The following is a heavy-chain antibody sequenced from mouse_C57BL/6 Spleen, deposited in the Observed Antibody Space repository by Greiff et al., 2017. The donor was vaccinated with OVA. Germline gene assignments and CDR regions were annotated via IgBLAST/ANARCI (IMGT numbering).Heavy chain of an antibody. Sequence: EVQLVESEGGLVQPGSSMKLSCTASGFTFSDYYMAWVRQVPEKGLEWVANINYDGSSTYYLDSLKSRFIISRDNAKNILYLQMSSLKSEDTATYYCARGYYYGSEGYFDVWGTGTTVTVSS. CDR1: GFTFSDYY. J-gene: IGHJ1*03. D-gene: IGHD1-1*01. V-gene: IGHV5-16*01. CDR3: ARGYYYGSEGYFDV. CDR2: INYDGSST.